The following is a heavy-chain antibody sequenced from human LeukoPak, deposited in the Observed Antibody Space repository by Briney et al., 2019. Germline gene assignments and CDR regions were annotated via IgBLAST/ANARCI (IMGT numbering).Heavy chain of an antibody. CDR1: GNSISSGDNY. CDR2: IYTSGST. CDR3: ARSKDILTGYCFDY. D-gene: IGHD3-9*01. V-gene: IGHV4-61*02. Sequence: PSQTLSLTCTVSGNSISSGDNYWSWIRQPAGKGLEWIGRIYTSGSTNYNPSLKSRVTISGDTSKNQFSLRLSSVTAADTAVYYCARSKDILTGYCFDYWGQGTLVTVSS. J-gene: IGHJ4*02.